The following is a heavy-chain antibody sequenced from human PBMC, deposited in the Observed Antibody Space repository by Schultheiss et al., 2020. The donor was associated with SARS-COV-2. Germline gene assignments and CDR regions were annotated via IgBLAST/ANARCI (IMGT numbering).Heavy chain of an antibody. J-gene: IGHJ6*03. D-gene: IGHD5-18*01. CDR3: ARDQSLNRGYSYGGYYYMDV. Sequence: GGSLRLSCAASGFTFSSYSMNWVRQAPGKGLEWVSSISSSSSTIYYADSVKGRFTISRDNAKNSLYLQMNSLRAEDTAVYYCARDQSLNRGYSYGGYYYMDVWGKGTTVTVSS. CDR2: ISSSSSTI. CDR1: GFTFSSYS. V-gene: IGHV3-48*04.